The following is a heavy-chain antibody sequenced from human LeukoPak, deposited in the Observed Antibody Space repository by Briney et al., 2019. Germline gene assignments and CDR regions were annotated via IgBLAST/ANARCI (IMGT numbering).Heavy chain of an antibody. V-gene: IGHV3-23*01. CDR2: MSTTGGGK. Sequence: GGSLRPSCAASGFTFSTYAMSWVRQAPGKGLEWVSGMSTTGGGKYYADSVKGRFTISRDNSKNTLYLQMNSLRAEDTALYYCARVGMTTVTYWGQGTLVTVSS. J-gene: IGHJ4*02. CDR1: GFTFSTYA. D-gene: IGHD4-17*01. CDR3: ARVGMTTVTY.